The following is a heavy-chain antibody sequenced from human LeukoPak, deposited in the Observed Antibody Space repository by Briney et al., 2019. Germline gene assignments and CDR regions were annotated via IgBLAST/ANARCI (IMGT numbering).Heavy chain of an antibody. V-gene: IGHV1-69*13. CDR3: AGSPLSIVVVPAAIGTGYYYYMDV. Sequence: ASVKVSCKASGGTFSSYAISWVRQAPGQGLEWMGGIIPIFGTANYAQKFQGRVTITADESTSTAYMELSSLRSEDTAVYYCAGSPLSIVVVPAAIGTGYYYYMDVWGKGTTVTVSS. CDR1: GGTFSSYA. J-gene: IGHJ6*03. D-gene: IGHD2-2*02. CDR2: IIPIFGTA.